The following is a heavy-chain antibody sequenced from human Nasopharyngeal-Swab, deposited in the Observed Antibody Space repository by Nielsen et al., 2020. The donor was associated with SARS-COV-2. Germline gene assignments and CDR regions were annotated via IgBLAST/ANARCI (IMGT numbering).Heavy chain of an antibody. J-gene: IGHJ2*01. Sequence: WIRQPPGKGLEWVSGISGGVDSTYYADSVKGRFTISRDNSKNTLYLLMNSLRAEDTAVYYCARRGVGATSQGVGYWYFDLWGRGTLVTVSS. V-gene: IGHV3-23*01. D-gene: IGHD1-26*01. CDR3: ARRGVGATSQGVGYWYFDL. CDR2: ISGGVDST.